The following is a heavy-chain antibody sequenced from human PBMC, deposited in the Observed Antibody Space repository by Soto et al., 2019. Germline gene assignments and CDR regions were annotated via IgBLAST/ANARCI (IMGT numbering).Heavy chain of an antibody. V-gene: IGHV1-2*02. CDR3: ARNMDYYYGPGSGNGHGF. CDR2: INPRFGDT. D-gene: IGHD3-10*01. J-gene: IGHJ6*02. Sequence: QVQLVQSGAELKEPGDSVRVSCEASGYTFTASYIHWVRQAPGQGLEWMGWINPRFGDTSYAQDFQGRVSMTRDTPISTVYMELSRLTSDDTAIYSCARNMDYYYGPGSGNGHGFWGQGTTVTVFS. CDR1: GYTFTASY.